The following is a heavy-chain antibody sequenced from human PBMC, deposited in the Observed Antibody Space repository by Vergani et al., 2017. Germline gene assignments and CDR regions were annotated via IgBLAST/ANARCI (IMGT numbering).Heavy chain of an antibody. D-gene: IGHD3-3*01. CDR3: AKDRVLRFLEWLVSTTTHDAFDI. CDR2: IIPIFGTA. J-gene: IGHJ3*02. V-gene: IGHV1-69*12. Sequence: QVQLVQSGAEVKKPGSSVKVSCKASGGTFSSYAISWVRQAPGQGLEWMGGIIPIFGTANYAQKFQGRVTITADESTSTAYMELNSLRAEDTAVYYCAKDRVLRFLEWLVSTTTHDAFDIWGQGTMVTVSS. CDR1: GGTFSSYA.